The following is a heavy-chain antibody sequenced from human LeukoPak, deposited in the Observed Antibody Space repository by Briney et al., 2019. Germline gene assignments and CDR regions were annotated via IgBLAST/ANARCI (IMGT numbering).Heavy chain of an antibody. D-gene: IGHD3-3*01. CDR3: ARRDSITIFGVGYDY. Sequence: SETLSLTCTVSGGSISSGDYYWSWIRQPPGKGLEWIGYIYYSGSTYYNPSLKSRVTISVDTSKNRFSLKLSSVTAADTAVYYCARRDSITIFGVGYDYWGQGTLVTVSS. V-gene: IGHV4-30-4*08. CDR2: IYYSGST. CDR1: GGSISSGDYY. J-gene: IGHJ4*02.